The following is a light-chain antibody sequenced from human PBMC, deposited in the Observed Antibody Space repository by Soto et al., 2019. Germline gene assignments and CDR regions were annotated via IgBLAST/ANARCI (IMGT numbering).Light chain of an antibody. J-gene: IGLJ1*01. CDR1: SSNIGTNT. CDR2: NND. CDR3: AAWDDSLNGFYV. V-gene: IGLV1-44*01. Sequence: QSVLTQPPSASGTPGQRVTISCSGSSSNIGTNTVNWYLQLPGTAPKLLIYNNDQRPSGVPERFSGSKSGTSASLAISGLQSEDVANYYCAAWDDSLNGFYVFGSGTKLTVL.